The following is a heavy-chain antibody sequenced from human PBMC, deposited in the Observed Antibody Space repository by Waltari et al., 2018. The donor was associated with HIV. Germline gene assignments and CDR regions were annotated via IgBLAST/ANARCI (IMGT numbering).Heavy chain of an antibody. CDR2: ISYDGSNK. J-gene: IGHJ3*02. CDR1: GFTFSSYA. V-gene: IGHV3-30*01. D-gene: IGHD6-19*01. CDR3: AIESEYSSGWYEWDAFAI. Sequence: QVQLVESGGGVVQPGRSLRLSCADSGFTFSSYAMHWVRQAPGKGLEWVAVISYDGSNKYYADSVKGRFTISRDNSKNTLYLQMNSLRAEDTAMYYCAIESEYSSGWYEWDAFAIWGQGTMVTVSS.